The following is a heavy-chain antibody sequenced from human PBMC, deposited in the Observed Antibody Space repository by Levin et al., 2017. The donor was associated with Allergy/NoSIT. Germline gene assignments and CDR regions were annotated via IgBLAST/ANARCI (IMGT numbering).Heavy chain of an antibody. CDR2: INSDGSST. CDR3: AGGQSTGTSRPGY. CDR1: FFPFPHPF. Sequence: LPFSSSFFPFPHPFLHWVRQAPGKGLLWVSRINSDGSSTSYADSVKGRFTISLYNAKNTLYLQMNSLRVEDTAVYYCAGGQSTGTSRPGYWGQGTLVTVSS. V-gene: IGHV3-74*01. D-gene: IGHD4-11*01. J-gene: IGHJ4*02.